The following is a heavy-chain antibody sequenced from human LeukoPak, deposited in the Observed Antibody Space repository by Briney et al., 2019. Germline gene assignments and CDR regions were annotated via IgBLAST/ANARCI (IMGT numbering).Heavy chain of an antibody. D-gene: IGHD6-13*01. CDR2: ISPTGSTT. CDR3: ARGPSSNWSGLDF. Sequence: GSRRLSCAASGFSFSGHWMHWARQLPGKGLVWVSRISPTGSTTSYADSVKGRFTVSRDNAKNTLYLQVNNLRAEDTAVYYCARGPSSNWSGLDFWGQGTLLTVSS. J-gene: IGHJ4*02. V-gene: IGHV3-74*01. CDR1: GFSFSGHW.